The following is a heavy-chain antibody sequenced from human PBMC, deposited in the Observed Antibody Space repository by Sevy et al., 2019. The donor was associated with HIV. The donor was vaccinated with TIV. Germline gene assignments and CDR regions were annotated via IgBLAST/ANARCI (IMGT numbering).Heavy chain of an antibody. CDR3: ARDVRGEGIRPGDLDY. CDR1: GFTFSDYG. V-gene: IGHV3-33*01. D-gene: IGHD3-10*02. J-gene: IGHJ4*02. Sequence: GGSLRLSCAASGFTFSDYGMQWVRQAPGKGLEWVAVIWKDGSNKYYADSVKGRFSTSGDNSRNKLYQKMNSLRAEDKDVYYCARDVRGEGIRPGDLDYWGQGTLVTVSS. CDR2: IWKDGSNK.